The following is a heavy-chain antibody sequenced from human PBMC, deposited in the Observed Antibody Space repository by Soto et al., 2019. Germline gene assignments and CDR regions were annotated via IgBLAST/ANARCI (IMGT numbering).Heavy chain of an antibody. CDR1: VFTFSSYA. J-gene: IGHJ3*02. Sequence: ALRLSCAASVFTFSSYAMHWVRQAPGKGLEWVAVISYDGSNKYYADSVKGRFTISRDNSKNTLYLQMNSLRAEDTAVYYCARDTGYDSSGYYSAGAFDIWGQGTMVTVSS. D-gene: IGHD3-22*01. CDR2: ISYDGSNK. CDR3: ARDTGYDSSGYYSAGAFDI. V-gene: IGHV3-30-3*01.